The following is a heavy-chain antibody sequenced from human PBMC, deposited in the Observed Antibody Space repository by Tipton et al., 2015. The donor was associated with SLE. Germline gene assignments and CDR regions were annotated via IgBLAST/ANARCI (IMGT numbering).Heavy chain of an antibody. CDR1: GGSISSGSYY. CDR2: IYYSGST. Sequence: TLSLTCTVSGGSISSGSYYWGWIRQPPGKGLEWIGTIYYSGSTYYNPSLKSRVTISVDTSKNQFSLKLSSVTAADTAVYYCARGWDYTERYRYFDLWGRGTLVTVSS. D-gene: IGHD2-2*02. CDR3: ARGWDYTERYRYFDL. V-gene: IGHV4-39*07. J-gene: IGHJ2*01.